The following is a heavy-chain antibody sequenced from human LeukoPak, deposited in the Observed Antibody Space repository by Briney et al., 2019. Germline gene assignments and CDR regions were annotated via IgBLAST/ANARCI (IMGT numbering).Heavy chain of an antibody. D-gene: IGHD4-17*01. CDR1: GFAFSSFG. J-gene: IGHJ5*02. CDR2: IWYDGTNK. Sequence: GGSLRLSCAASGFAFSSFGVHWVRQAPGKGLEWVAVIWYDGTNKYYADSVKGRFTISRDNSKNTLYLQINSLRAEDTAVYYCARATVTRWFDPWGQGTLVTVSS. CDR3: ARATVTRWFDP. V-gene: IGHV3-33*01.